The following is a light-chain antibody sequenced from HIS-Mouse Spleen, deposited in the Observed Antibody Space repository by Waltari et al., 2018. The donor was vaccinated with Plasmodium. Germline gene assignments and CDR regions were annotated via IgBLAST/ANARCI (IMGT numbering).Light chain of an antibody. Sequence: DIQLTQSPSFLSASVGDRVTITCRASQGISSYLAWYQQKPGKAPKLLIYAASTLQSGVPSRFSGSGSGTEFTLTISSLQPEDFATYYCQQYYSTPYTFGQGTKLEIK. CDR1: QGISSY. V-gene: IGKV1-9*01. CDR3: QQYYSTPYT. CDR2: AAS. J-gene: IGKJ2*01.